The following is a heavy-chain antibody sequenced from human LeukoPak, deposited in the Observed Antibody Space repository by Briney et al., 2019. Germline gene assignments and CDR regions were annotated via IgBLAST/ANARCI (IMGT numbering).Heavy chain of an antibody. J-gene: IGHJ4*02. CDR1: GYTFTSYD. Sequence: ASVKVSCKASGYTFTSYDINWVRQATGQGLEWMGWMNPNSGNTGYAQKFQGRVTMTRNTSISTAYMELSSLRSEDTAVYYCARRLNYDYVWGSYHLDYWGQGTLVTVSS. CDR2: MNPNSGNT. CDR3: ARRLNYDYVWGSYHLDY. V-gene: IGHV1-8*01. D-gene: IGHD3-16*02.